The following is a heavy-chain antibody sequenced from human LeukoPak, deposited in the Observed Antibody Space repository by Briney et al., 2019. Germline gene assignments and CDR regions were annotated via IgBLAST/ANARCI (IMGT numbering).Heavy chain of an antibody. CDR3: ARDRYYYDSSEGGGFDY. V-gene: IGHV1-2*02. J-gene: IGHJ4*02. CDR1: GYTFTGYY. CDR2: INPNSGGT. D-gene: IGHD3-22*01. Sequence: ASVKVSCKASGYTFTGYYMHWVRQAPGQGLEWMGWINPNSGGTNYAQEFQGRVTMTRDTSISTAYVELSRLRSDDTAVYYCARDRYYYDSSEGGGFDYWGQGTLVTVSS.